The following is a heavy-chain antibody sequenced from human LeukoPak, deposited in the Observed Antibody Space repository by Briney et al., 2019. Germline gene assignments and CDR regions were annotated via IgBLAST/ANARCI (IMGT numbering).Heavy chain of an antibody. CDR1: GGSISSYY. D-gene: IGHD6-13*01. V-gene: IGHV4-59*01. CDR2: IYYSGST. Sequence: SETLSLTCTVSGGSISSYYWSWIRQPPEKGLEWIGYIYYSGSTNYNPSHKSRVTISVDTSKNQFSLKLSSVTAADTAVYYCARVMGSGSWSLYYYYYGMDVWGQGTTVTVSS. J-gene: IGHJ6*02. CDR3: ARVMGSGSWSLYYYYYGMDV.